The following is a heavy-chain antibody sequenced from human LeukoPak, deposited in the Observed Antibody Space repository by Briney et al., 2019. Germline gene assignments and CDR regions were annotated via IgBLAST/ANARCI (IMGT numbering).Heavy chain of an antibody. D-gene: IGHD1-26*01. V-gene: IGHV3-30*04. CDR3: ARYISGSHYRGVY. CDR1: GFTFRSYA. J-gene: IGHJ4*02. Sequence: GGSLRLSCAASGFTFRSYAMHWVRQAPGKGLEWVAVISYDGSNKYYADSVKGRFTISRDNSKNTLYLQMNSLRVDDTAVYYCARYISGSHYRGVYWGQGTLVTVSS. CDR2: ISYDGSNK.